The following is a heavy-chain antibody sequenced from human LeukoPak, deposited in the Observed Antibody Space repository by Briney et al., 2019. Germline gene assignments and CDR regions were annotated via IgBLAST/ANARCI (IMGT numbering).Heavy chain of an antibody. V-gene: IGHV3-15*01. Sequence: GGSLRLSCAASGFTFDNAWMSWVRQAPGKGLEWVGRIRSKADGGTTDYAAPVKGRFTISRDDSKTTLYLQMNSLKSEDTAVHYCMSLNEMDVWGQGTTVTVSS. J-gene: IGHJ6*02. CDR3: MSLNEMDV. CDR1: GFTFDNAW. CDR2: IRSKADGGTT. D-gene: IGHD1-1*01.